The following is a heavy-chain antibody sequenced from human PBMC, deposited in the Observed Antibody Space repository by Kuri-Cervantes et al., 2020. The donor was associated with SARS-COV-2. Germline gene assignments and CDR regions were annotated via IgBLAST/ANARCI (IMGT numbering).Heavy chain of an antibody. J-gene: IGHJ3*02. CDR3: SSSTPFRRQGVISQGGAFDI. Sequence: ASVKVSCKASGYTFTGYYMHWVRQAPGQGLEWMGWINPNSGGTNYAQKVQGWVTMTRDTSISTVYMGLSSLRSDDTAVYYCSSSTPFRRQGVISQGGAFDIWGQGTMVTVSS. CDR2: INPNSGGT. CDR1: GYTFTGYY. D-gene: IGHD3-22*01. V-gene: IGHV1-2*04.